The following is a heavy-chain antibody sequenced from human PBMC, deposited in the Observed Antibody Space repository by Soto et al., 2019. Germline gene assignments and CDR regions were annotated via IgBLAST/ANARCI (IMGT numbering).Heavy chain of an antibody. CDR1: GGSISSSNYY. CDR2: IYYSGST. CDR3: ARGAYDYIWGSYLSASRSLSYAFDI. V-gene: IGHV4-39*01. D-gene: IGHD3-16*02. Sequence: PSETLSLTCTVSGGSISSSNYYWGWIRQPPGKGLEWIGSIYYSGSTYYNPSLKSRVTISVDTSKNQFSLKLSSVTAADTAVYYCARGAYDYIWGSYLSASRSLSYAFDIWGQGTMVTVS. J-gene: IGHJ3*02.